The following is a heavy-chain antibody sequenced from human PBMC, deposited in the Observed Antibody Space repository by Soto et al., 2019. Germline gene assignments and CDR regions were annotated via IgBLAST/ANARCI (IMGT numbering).Heavy chain of an antibody. CDR1: GFTFSSYG. CDR3: ARAEGELSFPGGY. J-gene: IGHJ4*02. Sequence: GGSLRLSCAASGFTFSSYGMHWVRQAPGKGLEWVAVISYDGSNKYYADSVKGRFTISRDNSKNTLYLQMNSLRAEDTAVYYSARAEGELSFPGGYWGQGPLVTVS. V-gene: IGHV3-30*03. CDR2: ISYDGSNK. D-gene: IGHD3-16*02.